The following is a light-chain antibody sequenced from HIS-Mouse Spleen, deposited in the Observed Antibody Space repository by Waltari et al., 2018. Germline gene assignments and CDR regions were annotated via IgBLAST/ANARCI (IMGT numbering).Light chain of an antibody. CDR2: EDN. CDR1: SGSIASNY. J-gene: IGLJ3*02. CDR3: QSYDSSNLV. Sequence: NFMLTQPHSVSESPGKTVTISCTRSSGSIASNYVQWYQQRPGSAPTTVIYEDNQRPPGGPDRFSGSIDSSSNSASLTISGLKTEDEADYYCQSYDSSNLVFGGGTKLTVL. V-gene: IGLV6-57*04.